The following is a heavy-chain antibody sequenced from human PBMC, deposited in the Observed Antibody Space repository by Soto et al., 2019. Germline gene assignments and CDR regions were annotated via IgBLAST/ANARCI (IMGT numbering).Heavy chain of an antibody. V-gene: IGHV4-31*03. CDR3: ARDRCSGGSCYYYNYYGMDV. J-gene: IGHJ6*02. CDR2: IYHSGST. D-gene: IGHD2-15*01. Sequence: PSETLSLTCIVSGGSITSGGYYWSWIRQHPGKGLEWIGYIYHSGSTYYNPSLKSRGTISVDTSKNQFFLKLSSVTAADTAVYYCARDRCSGGSCYYYNYYGMDVWGQGTTVTVSS. CDR1: GGSITSGGYY.